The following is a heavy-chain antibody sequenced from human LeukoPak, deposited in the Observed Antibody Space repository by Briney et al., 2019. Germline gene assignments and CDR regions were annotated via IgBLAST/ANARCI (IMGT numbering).Heavy chain of an antibody. V-gene: IGHV1-2*02. CDR2: INPNSGGT. J-gene: IGHJ3*02. D-gene: IGHD3-22*01. Sequence: GASVKVSCKASGYTFTGYYMHWVRQAPGQGLEWMGWINPNSGGTNYAQKFQGRVTMTRDTSISTAYMELSRLRSDDTAVYYCARGITMIVVAHDAFDIWGQGTMVTVSS. CDR3: ARGITMIVVAHDAFDI. CDR1: GYTFTGYY.